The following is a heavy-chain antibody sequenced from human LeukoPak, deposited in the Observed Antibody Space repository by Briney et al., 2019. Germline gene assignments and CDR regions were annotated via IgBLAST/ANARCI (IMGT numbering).Heavy chain of an antibody. V-gene: IGHV1-2*02. Sequence: AASVKVSCKASGYTFTGYYMHWVRQAPGQGLEWMGWINPNSGGTNYAQKFQGRVTMTRDTSISTAYMELSRLRSDDTAVYYCARVSGQPNRFLSRYWGQGTLVTVSS. CDR3: ARVSGQPNRFLSRY. J-gene: IGHJ4*02. D-gene: IGHD3-10*01. CDR1: GYTFTGYY. CDR2: INPNSGGT.